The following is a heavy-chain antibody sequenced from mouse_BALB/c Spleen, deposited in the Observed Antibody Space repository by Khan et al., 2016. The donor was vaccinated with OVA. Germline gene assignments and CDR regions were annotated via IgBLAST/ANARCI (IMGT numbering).Heavy chain of an antibody. D-gene: IGHD2-1*01. V-gene: IGHV1-7*01. CDR1: GYTFTTYW. CDR3: ARSGLYGIVAY. Sequence: QVQLKESGAELAKPGASVKMSCKASGYTFTTYWMHWVKQRPGQGLEWIGYIDPSTGYTEYNQKFKDKATLTTDKSSSTAYMQLSSLTSEDSAVYYCARSGLYGIVAYWGQGTLVTVSA. J-gene: IGHJ3*01. CDR2: IDPSTGYT.